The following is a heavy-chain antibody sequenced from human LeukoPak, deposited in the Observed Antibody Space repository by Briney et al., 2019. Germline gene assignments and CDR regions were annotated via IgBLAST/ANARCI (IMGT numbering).Heavy chain of an antibody. Sequence: PGESLKISCKGSGCSFTSYWIGWVRQMPGKGLEWMGIIYPGDSDTRYSPSFQGQVTISADKSISTAYLQWSSLKASDTAMYYCARPRIAAAGNVYYMDVWGKGTTVTVSS. CDR1: GCSFTSYW. CDR3: ARPRIAAAGNVYYMDV. J-gene: IGHJ6*03. D-gene: IGHD6-13*01. CDR2: IYPGDSDT. V-gene: IGHV5-51*01.